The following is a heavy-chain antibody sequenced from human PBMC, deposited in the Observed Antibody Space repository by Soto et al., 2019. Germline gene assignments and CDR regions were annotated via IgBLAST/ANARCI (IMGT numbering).Heavy chain of an antibody. CDR3: ARGGPKYGDYGGGDY. J-gene: IGHJ4*02. CDR2: ISAFNGYT. CDR1: GYTFTSYG. D-gene: IGHD4-17*01. Sequence: QVQLVQSGAEVKKPGASVKVSCKASGYTFTSYGINWVRQAPGQGLEWMGWISAFNGYTNYAQKVQGRVTMTTDTSTSTAYMELRSLRSDDTAVYYCARGGPKYGDYGGGDYWGQGTLVTVSS. V-gene: IGHV1-18*01.